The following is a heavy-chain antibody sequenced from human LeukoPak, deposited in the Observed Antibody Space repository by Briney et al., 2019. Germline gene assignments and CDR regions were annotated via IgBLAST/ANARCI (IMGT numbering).Heavy chain of an antibody. J-gene: IGHJ6*02. CDR2: IYSGGST. CDR3: ARVSGGHYGSGSYTAEGV. CDR1: GFLVSRYY. Sequence: GGSLRLSCAASGFLVSRYYMSWVRQAPGKGLEWISVIYSGGSTYYADSVKGRFTISRDNSKNTLYLQMNSLRAEDTAVYYCARVSGGHYGSGSYTAEGVWGQGTTVTVSS. D-gene: IGHD3-10*01. V-gene: IGHV3-53*01.